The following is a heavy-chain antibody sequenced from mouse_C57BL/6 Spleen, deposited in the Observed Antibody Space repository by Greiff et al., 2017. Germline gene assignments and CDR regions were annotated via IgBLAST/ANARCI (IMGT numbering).Heavy chain of an antibody. CDR2: ISSGSSTI. V-gene: IGHV5-17*01. CDR1: GFTFSDYG. CDR3: ARTGGVRDFDY. Sequence: EVQLVESGGGLVKPGGSLKLSCAASGFTFSDYGMHWVRQAPEKGLEWVAYISSGSSTIYYADTVKGRFTISRDNAKNTLFLQMTSLRSEDTAMYYCARTGGVRDFDYWGQGTTLTVSS. J-gene: IGHJ2*01. D-gene: IGHD1-1*02.